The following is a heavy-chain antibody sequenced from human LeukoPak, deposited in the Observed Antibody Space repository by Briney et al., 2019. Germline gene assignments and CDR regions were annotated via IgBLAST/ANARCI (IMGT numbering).Heavy chain of an antibody. V-gene: IGHV4-39*01. D-gene: IGHD6-6*01. Sequence: PSETLSLTCTVSGGSISSSSYYWGWIRQPPGKGLEWIGSIYYSGSTYYNPSLKSRVTISVDTSKNQFSLKLSSVTAADTAVYYCARHKQLVPEDWFDPWGQGTLVTVSS. CDR2: IYYSGST. CDR3: ARHKQLVPEDWFDP. J-gene: IGHJ5*02. CDR1: GGSISSSSYY.